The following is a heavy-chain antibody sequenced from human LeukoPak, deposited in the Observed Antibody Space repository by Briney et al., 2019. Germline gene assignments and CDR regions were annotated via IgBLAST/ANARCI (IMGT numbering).Heavy chain of an antibody. CDR2: INPSGGST. CDR3: ARVLERRYFDY. Sequence: ASVKVSYKASGYTFTSYYMHWVRQAPGQGLEWMGIINPSGGSTSYAQKFQGRVTMTRDTSTSTVYMELSSLRSEDTAVYYCARVLERRYFDYWGQGTLVTVSS. V-gene: IGHV1-46*01. D-gene: IGHD1-1*01. J-gene: IGHJ4*02. CDR1: GYTFTSYY.